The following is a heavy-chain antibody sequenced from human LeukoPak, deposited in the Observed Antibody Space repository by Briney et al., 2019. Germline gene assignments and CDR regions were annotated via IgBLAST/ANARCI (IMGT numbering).Heavy chain of an antibody. Sequence: TPSETLSLTCAVYGGSFSGYYWSWIRQPPGKGLEWIGEINHSGSTNYNPSLKGRVTISVDTSKNQFSLKLSSVTAADTAVYYCARGRGITIFGVVIDPFYYMDVWGKGTTVTVSS. D-gene: IGHD3-3*01. CDR1: GGSFSGYY. CDR3: ARGRGITIFGVVIDPFYYMDV. CDR2: INHSGST. V-gene: IGHV4-34*01. J-gene: IGHJ6*03.